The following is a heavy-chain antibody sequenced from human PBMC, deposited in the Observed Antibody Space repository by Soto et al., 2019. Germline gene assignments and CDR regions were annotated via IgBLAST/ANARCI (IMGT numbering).Heavy chain of an antibody. CDR2: IIPIFGTA. CDR3: ARPDPSIAARSYYYGMDV. J-gene: IGHJ6*02. D-gene: IGHD6-6*01. V-gene: IGHV1-69*13. CDR1: GGTFSSYA. Sequence: SVKVSCKASGGTFSSYAISWVRQAPGQGLEWMGGIIPIFGTANYAQKFQGRVTITADESTSTAYMELSSLRSEDTAVYYCARPDPSIAARSYYYGMDVWGQGTTVTVSS.